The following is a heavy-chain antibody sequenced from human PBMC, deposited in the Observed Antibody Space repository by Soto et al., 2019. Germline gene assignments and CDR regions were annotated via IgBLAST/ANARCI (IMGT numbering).Heavy chain of an antibody. D-gene: IGHD3-10*01. CDR3: ARKVRGVPRGWFDP. CDR1: GGSISSGGYY. Sequence: SETLSLTCTVSGGSISSGGYYWSWIRQQPGKGLEWIGYIYYSGSTYYNPSLKSRVTISVDTSKNQFSLKLSSVTAVDTAVYYCARKVRGVPRGWFDPWGQGTLVTVSS. CDR2: IYYSGST. J-gene: IGHJ5*02. V-gene: IGHV4-31*03.